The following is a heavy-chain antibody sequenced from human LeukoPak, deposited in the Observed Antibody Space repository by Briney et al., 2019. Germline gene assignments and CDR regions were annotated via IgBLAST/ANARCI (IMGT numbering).Heavy chain of an antibody. CDR3: ARDLGGSYSSETWFDP. V-gene: IGHV4-39*02. CDR2: FHYSGNI. J-gene: IGHJ5*02. CDR1: RGSITSTTYY. D-gene: IGHD1-26*01. Sequence: SETLSLTCSVSRGSITSTTYYWGWIRQPPGKGLEWIGSFHYSGNIYYNPSLKSRVTISVDTSKNRFSLRLSSVTAADTAVYYCARDLGGSYSSETWFDPWGQGTLVTVSS.